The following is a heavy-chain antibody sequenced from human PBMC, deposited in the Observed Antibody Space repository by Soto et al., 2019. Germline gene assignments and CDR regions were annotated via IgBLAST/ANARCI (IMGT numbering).Heavy chain of an antibody. D-gene: IGHD6-13*01. CDR2: TYYRSKWYN. V-gene: IGHV6-1*01. CDR3: ARDYAPTGIAPQSEAFFDY. CDR1: GDSVSSNSAA. Sequence: SQTLSLTYAISGDSVSSNSAAWNWIRQSPSRGLEWLGRTYYRSKWYNDYAVSVKSRITINPDTSKNQFSLQLNSVTPEDTAVYYCARDYAPTGIAPQSEAFFDYWGQGTLVTVSS. J-gene: IGHJ4*02.